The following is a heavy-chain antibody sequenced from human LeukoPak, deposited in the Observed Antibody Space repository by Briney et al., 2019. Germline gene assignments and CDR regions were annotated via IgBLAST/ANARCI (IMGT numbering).Heavy chain of an antibody. CDR3: ARAQSYYDY. D-gene: IGHD1-26*01. V-gene: IGHV1-46*01. CDR2: INPTGDSA. J-gene: IGHJ4*02. CDR1: GYTFTNYY. Sequence: ASGRVSCKASGYTFTNYYMHWVRQAPGQGLEWMGIINPTGDSAIYAHNFQGRVTMTRDRSTTTVYMELSSLRSEDTAVYYCARAQSYYDYWGQGTLVTLSS.